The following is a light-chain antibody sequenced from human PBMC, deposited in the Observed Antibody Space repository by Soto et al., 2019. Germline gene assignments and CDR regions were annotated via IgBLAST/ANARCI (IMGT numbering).Light chain of an antibody. J-gene: IGKJ4*01. CDR3: QQYHEWPLT. CDR1: QSVSNN. V-gene: IGKV3-15*01. Sequence: EIVMTQSPATLSVSPGERATLSCRASQSVSNNLAWYQQKPGQAPRLLIYHASTGATGIPARFSDSGSGTELTLTISGVQSEDFAVYYCQQYHEWPLTFGGGTKVEIK. CDR2: HAS.